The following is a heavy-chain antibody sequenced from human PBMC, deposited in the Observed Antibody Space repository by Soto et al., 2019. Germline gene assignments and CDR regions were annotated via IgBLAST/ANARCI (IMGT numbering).Heavy chain of an antibody. Sequence: GGSLTLASTPSLFTFSNNRMHYFHQAPVQVLECVAVISYDGSNKYYADSVKGRFTISRNNSKNTLYLQMNSLRAEDTAVYYCAKDREEHIVVVTATHDAFDIWGQGTMVTVSS. CDR2: ISYDGSNK. D-gene: IGHD2-21*02. J-gene: IGHJ3*02. CDR3: AKDREEHIVVVTATHDAFDI. V-gene: IGHV3-30*18. CDR1: LFTFSNNR.